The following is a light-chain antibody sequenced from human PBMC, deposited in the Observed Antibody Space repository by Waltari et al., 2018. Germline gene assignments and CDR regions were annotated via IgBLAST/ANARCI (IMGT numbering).Light chain of an antibody. V-gene: IGLV2-14*03. J-gene: IGLJ3*02. CDR2: DVT. CDR1: SSDVGRSTY. Sequence: QSALTPPASVSGSPVQSTTISCTGTSSDVGRSTYVSWYQQHPGKAPKLMIYDVTTRPSGVSNRFSGSKSVNTASLTISGLQAEDEADYYCSSYTSSSTWVFGGGTKLTVL. CDR3: SSYTSSSTWV.